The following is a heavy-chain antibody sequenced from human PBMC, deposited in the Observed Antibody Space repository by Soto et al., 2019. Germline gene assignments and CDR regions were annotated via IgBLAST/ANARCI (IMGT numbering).Heavy chain of an antibody. V-gene: IGHV4-39*01. D-gene: IGHD3-10*01. CDR1: GGSISSSSYY. CDR2: IYYSGST. J-gene: IGHJ3*02. Sequence: SETLSLTCTVSGGSISSSSYYWGWIRQPPGKGLEWIGSIYYSGSTYYNPSLKSRVTISVDTSKNQFSLKLSSVTAADTAVYYCASPGSYYNWGRDAFDIWGQGTMVTVSS. CDR3: ASPGSYYNWGRDAFDI.